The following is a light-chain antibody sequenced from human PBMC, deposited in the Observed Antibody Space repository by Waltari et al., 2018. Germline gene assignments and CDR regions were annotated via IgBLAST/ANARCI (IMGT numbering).Light chain of an antibody. CDR1: DSNIAVNY. CDR3: AAWDDALSGSLV. J-gene: IGLJ2*01. V-gene: IGLV1-47*01. Sequence: QGVLTQPPSASATPGQRVTISCSGSDSNIAVNYVYLYQQVPGRAPKLLIFSNSQRPSGVPDRFSGSKSGTSASLAITGLRSEDDAYYYCAAWDDALSGSLVFGGGTKLTVL. CDR2: SNS.